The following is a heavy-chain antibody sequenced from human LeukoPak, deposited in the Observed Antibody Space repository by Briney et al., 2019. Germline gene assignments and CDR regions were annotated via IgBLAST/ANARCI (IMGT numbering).Heavy chain of an antibody. CDR3: ASLYGSGSYYLSPSDY. Sequence: GGSLRLSCAASGFTFSSYGMHWVRQAPGKGLEWVAVIWYDGSNKYYADSVKGRFTISRDNSKNTLYLQMNSLRAEDTAVYYCASLYGSGSYYLSPSDYWGQGTLVTVSS. CDR1: GFTFSSYG. CDR2: IWYDGSNK. J-gene: IGHJ4*02. V-gene: IGHV3-33*01. D-gene: IGHD3-10*01.